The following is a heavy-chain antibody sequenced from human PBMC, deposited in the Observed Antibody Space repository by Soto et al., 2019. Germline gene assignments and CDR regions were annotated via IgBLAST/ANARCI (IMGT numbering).Heavy chain of an antibody. Sequence: PSETLSLTCAVSGGSISVGGFSWRCVRQPPGKGLEWIGYILHTGGTQYNPSLKSRVSMSVDKSKNQFSLHLTSVTAADTAVYYCARLQFGEGFDYWGQGALVTVSS. J-gene: IGHJ4*02. CDR3: ARLQFGEGFDY. CDR1: GGSISVGGFS. CDR2: ILHTGGT. D-gene: IGHD3-10*01. V-gene: IGHV4-30-2*01.